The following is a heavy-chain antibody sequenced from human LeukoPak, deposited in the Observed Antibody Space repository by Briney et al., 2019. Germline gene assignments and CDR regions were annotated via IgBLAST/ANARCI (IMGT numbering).Heavy chain of an antibody. J-gene: IGHJ4*02. CDR1: GFTFSSYG. CDR3: ARDSGDIVVVPATD. Sequence: GGSLRLSCAASGFTFSSYGMHWVRQAPGKGLEWVAFIRYDGSNKYYADSVKGRFTISRDNSKNTLYLQMNSLRAEDTAVYYCARDSGDIVVVPATDWGQGTLVTVFS. D-gene: IGHD2-2*01. V-gene: IGHV3-30*02. CDR2: IRYDGSNK.